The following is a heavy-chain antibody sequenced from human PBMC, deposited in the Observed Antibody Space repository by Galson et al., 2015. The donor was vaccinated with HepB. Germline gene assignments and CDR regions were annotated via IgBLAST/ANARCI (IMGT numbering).Heavy chain of an antibody. CDR2: ISSSSSYI. J-gene: IGHJ4*02. CDR1: GFTFSSYS. Sequence: SLRLSCAASGFTFSSYSMNWVRQAPGKGLEWVSSISSSSSYIYYADSVKGRFTISRDNAKNSLYLQMNSLRAEDTAVYYCAARAEWQWLVRFDYWGQGTLVTVSS. CDR3: AARAEWQWLVRFDY. V-gene: IGHV3-21*01. D-gene: IGHD6-19*01.